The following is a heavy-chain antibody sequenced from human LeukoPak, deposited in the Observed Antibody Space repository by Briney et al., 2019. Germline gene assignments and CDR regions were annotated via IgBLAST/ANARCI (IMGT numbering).Heavy chain of an antibody. D-gene: IGHD4-17*01. V-gene: IGHV3-9*01. CDR2: ISWNSGRI. CDR3: AKDMSGDYGGSFDY. CDR1: GFTFDDYA. J-gene: IGHJ4*02. Sequence: PGRSLRLSCAASGFTFDDYAMHWVRQAPGKGLEWVSGISWNSGRIGYADSVKGRFTISRDNAKNSLYLQMNSLRAEDTALYYCAKDMSGDYGGSFDYWGQGTLVTVSS.